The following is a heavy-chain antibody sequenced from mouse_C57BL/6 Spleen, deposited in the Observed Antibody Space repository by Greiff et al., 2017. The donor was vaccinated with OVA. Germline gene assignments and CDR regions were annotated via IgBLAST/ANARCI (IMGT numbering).Heavy chain of an antibody. CDR2: IWSGGST. V-gene: IGHV2-2*01. D-gene: IGHD1-1*01. J-gene: IGHJ4*01. Sequence: VKLMESGPGLVQPSQSLSITCTVSGFSLTSYGVHWVRQSPGKGLEWLGVIWSGGSTDYNAAFISRLSISKDNSKSQVFFKMNSLQADDTAIYYCARRPTVVEDYAMDYWGQGTSVTVSS. CDR1: GFSLTSYG. CDR3: ARRPTVVEDYAMDY.